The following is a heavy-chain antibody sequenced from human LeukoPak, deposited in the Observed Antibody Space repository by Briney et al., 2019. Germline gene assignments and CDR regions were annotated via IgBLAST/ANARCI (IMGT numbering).Heavy chain of an antibody. CDR3: ARTSMATIKQPFDY. D-gene: IGHD5-24*01. V-gene: IGHV1-18*01. Sequence: ASVKVSCKASGYTFTSYGISWVRQAPGQGLEWMGWISAYNGNTNYAQKLQGRVTMTTDTSTSTAYMELRSLRSDDTAVYYCARTSMATIKQPFDYWGQGTLVTVSS. J-gene: IGHJ4*02. CDR1: GYTFTSYG. CDR2: ISAYNGNT.